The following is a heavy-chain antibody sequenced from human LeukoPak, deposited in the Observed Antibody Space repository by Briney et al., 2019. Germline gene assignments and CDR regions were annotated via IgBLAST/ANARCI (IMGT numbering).Heavy chain of an antibody. V-gene: IGHV4-59*08. Sequence: RSSETLSLTCTVSGGSISSYYWSWIRQPPGKGLEWIGYIYYSGSTNYNPSLKSRVTISVDTSKNQFSLKLSSVTAADTAVYYCARHLSRSGWYIDAFDIWGQGTMVTVSS. CDR2: IYYSGST. D-gene: IGHD6-19*01. CDR1: GGSISSYY. CDR3: ARHLSRSGWYIDAFDI. J-gene: IGHJ3*02.